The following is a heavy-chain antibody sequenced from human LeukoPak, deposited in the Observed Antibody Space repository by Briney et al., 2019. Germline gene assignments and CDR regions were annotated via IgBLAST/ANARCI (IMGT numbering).Heavy chain of an antibody. D-gene: IGHD1-26*01. CDR2: ITSSSSYI. CDR3: ASQTGSGNYNFDS. V-gene: IGHV3-21*01. CDR1: GFTFSSYT. J-gene: IGHJ4*02. Sequence: GGSLRLSCAASGFTFSSYTLYWVRQAPGNGLEWVSSITSSSSYIYYADSVKGRFTISRDNAKNSLYLQMNSLRAEDTAVYYCASQTGSGNYNFDSWGQGTLVTVSS.